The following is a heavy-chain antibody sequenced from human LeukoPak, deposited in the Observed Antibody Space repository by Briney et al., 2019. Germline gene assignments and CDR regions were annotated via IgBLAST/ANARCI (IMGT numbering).Heavy chain of an antibody. CDR3: ARDLTNDDYYYYYMDV. J-gene: IGHJ6*03. CDR2: IIPIFGTA. V-gene: IGHV1-69*05. CDR1: GGTFSSYA. D-gene: IGHD1-1*01. Sequence: ASVKVSCKASGGTFSSYAISWVRQAPGQGLEWMGGIIPIFGTANYAQKFQGRVTITTDESTSTAYMELSSLRSEDTAVYYCARDLTNDDYYYYYMDVWGKGTTVTVSS.